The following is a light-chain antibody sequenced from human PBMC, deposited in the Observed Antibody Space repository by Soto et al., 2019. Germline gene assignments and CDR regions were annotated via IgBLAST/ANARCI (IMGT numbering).Light chain of an antibody. J-gene: IGKJ5*01. CDR2: GAS. CDR3: QQYNNCSPIT. Sequence: EIVMTQSPATLSVSPGERATLSCRASQSVSSNLAWYQQKPGQAPRLLIYGASTRATGIPARFSGSGSGTEFTLTISSLQSEEFAVYYCQQYNNCSPITFGQGTRLEIK. V-gene: IGKV3-15*01. CDR1: QSVSSN.